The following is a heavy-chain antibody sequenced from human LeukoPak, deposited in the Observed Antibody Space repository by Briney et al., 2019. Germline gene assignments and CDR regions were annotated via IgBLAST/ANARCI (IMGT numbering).Heavy chain of an antibody. V-gene: IGHV1-18*01. CDR2: ISAYNGNT. J-gene: IGHJ6*02. CDR1: GYTFTSYG. D-gene: IGHD3-22*01. CDR3: ARDYYDSSGYQPMDV. Sequence: ASVKVSCKASGYTFTSYGISWVRQAPGRGLEWMGWISAYNGNTNYAQKLQGRVTMTTDTSTSTAYMELRSLGSDDTAVYYCARDYYDSSGYQPMDVWGQGTTVTVSS.